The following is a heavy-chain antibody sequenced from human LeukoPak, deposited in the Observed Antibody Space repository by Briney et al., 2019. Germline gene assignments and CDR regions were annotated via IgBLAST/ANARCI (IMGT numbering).Heavy chain of an antibody. D-gene: IGHD3-22*01. CDR3: TNSWYYYDSSGLPKADAFDR. CDR2: IYRTGST. CDR1: GGSISSGAY. J-gene: IGHJ3*01. V-gene: IGHV4-38-2*02. Sequence: PSETQSLTCTVSGGSISSGAYWGWVRQPPGKGLEWIATIYRTGSTYYNPSLESRVTISIDTSKNQFSLKLNSVAAADTAVYYCTNSWYYYDSSGLPKADAFDRWGQGTLVTVSS.